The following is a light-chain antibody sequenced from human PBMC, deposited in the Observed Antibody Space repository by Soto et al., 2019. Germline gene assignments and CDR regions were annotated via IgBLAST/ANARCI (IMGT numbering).Light chain of an antibody. V-gene: IGLV1-44*01. J-gene: IGLJ2*01. CDR2: KNN. CDR1: SSNIGSNT. Sequence: QSVLTQPPSASGTPGQRVTISCSGSSSNIGSNTVNWYQQLQGTAPKFLVYKNNQRPSGVPDRFSGSKSGTSASLAISGLQSEDEADYYCAAWDDSLKGLLFGGGTKLTVL. CDR3: AAWDDSLKGLL.